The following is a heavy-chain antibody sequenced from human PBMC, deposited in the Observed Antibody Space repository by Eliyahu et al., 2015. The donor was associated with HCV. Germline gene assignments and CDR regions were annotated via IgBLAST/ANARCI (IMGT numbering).Heavy chain of an antibody. CDR3: AKGFSGYDSLDS. V-gene: IGHV3-9*01. D-gene: IGHD5-12*01. CDR1: GFTFSDYA. Sequence: ELQLEESGGGLVQPGRSLRLSCTASGFTFSDYAMHWVRQAPGKGLEWVSGITWNSGNTGYADSVKGRFTISRDNAKNSLYLQMNSLRTEDTALYYCAKGFSGYDSLDSWGQGTLVTVSS. J-gene: IGHJ4*02. CDR2: ITWNSGNT.